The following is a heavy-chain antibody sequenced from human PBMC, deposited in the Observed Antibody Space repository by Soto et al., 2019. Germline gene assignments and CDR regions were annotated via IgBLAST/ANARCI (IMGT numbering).Heavy chain of an antibody. J-gene: IGHJ3*01. Sequence: GGSVKVSGKASGYTCIKYGISCVLQSPVQGRDWMGCISIYNGNAKYAQKVQGRVTMTTDTSTNTAYMELRGLRSNDTAVYYCARRLSENSYAFDFWGQGTMVTVSS. D-gene: IGHD1-26*01. CDR3: ARRLSENSYAFDF. CDR1: GYTCIKYG. CDR2: ISIYNGNA. V-gene: IGHV1-18*04.